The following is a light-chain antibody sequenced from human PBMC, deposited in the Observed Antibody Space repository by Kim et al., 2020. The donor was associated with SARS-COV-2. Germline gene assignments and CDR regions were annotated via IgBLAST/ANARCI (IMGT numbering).Light chain of an antibody. CDR1: SLRSSD. CDR3: YSRRRSGKQML. J-gene: IGLJ2*01. V-gene: IGLV3-19*01. CDR2: ANN. Sequence: SSELTQDPPVSVALGQSVTITCQGDSLRSSDASWYQLRPGQASVLVIYANNNRPSGIPDRFSGSTSGSTSSLTITGAQAEDEADYYCYSRRRSGKQMLFGGGTKVTVL.